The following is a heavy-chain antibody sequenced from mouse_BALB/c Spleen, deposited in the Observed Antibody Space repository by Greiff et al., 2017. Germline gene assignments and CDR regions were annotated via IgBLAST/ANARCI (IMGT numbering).Heavy chain of an antibody. J-gene: IGHJ4*01. CDR3: TRDLDYDGAMDY. Sequence: EVHLVESGGGLVKPGGSLKLSCAASGFTFSSYTMSWVRQTPEKRLEWVATISSGGSYTYYPDSVKGRFTISRDNAKNTLYLQMSSLKSEDTAMYYCTRDLDYDGAMDYWGQGTSVTVSS. CDR2: ISSGGSYT. D-gene: IGHD2-4*01. CDR1: GFTFSSYT. V-gene: IGHV5-6-4*01.